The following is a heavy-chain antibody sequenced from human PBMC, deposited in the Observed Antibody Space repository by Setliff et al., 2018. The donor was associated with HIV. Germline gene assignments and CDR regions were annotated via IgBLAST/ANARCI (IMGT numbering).Heavy chain of an antibody. Sequence: GGSLRLSCAASGFTFSTSCMHWVRRAPGKGLEWISSISYRSSYIYYSDSVKGRFTISRDDAENSLFLQSDSLRDQDTAVYYCARSQGIGNYHMDVWGTGTTVTVSS. J-gene: IGHJ6*03. CDR3: ARSQGIGNYHMDV. D-gene: IGHD2-15*01. CDR1: GFTFSTSC. V-gene: IGHV3-21*01. CDR2: ISYRSSYI.